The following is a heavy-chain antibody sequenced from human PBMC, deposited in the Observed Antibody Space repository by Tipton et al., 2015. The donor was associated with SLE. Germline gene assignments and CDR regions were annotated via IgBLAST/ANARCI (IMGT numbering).Heavy chain of an antibody. D-gene: IGHD6-6*01. V-gene: IGHV4-61*09. CDR2: IYTSSIT. Sequence: LSLTCTVSGDSISGANYFWNWIRQPAGKGLEWIGHIYTSSITNYNPSLKSRVTISADTSKNQFSLKLTSVTAADTAVYYCATGGAAARPWYFDYWGQGTLVTVSS. J-gene: IGHJ4*02. CDR1: GDSISGANYF. CDR3: ATGGAAARPWYFDY.